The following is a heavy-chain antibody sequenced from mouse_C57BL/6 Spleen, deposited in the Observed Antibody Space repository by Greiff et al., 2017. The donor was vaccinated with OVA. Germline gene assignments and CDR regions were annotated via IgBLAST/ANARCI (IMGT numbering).Heavy chain of an antibody. CDR3: ARGTWGAMDY. D-gene: IGHD3-3*01. J-gene: IGHJ4*01. V-gene: IGHV1-76*01. CDR1: GYTFTDYY. CDR2: IYPGSGNT. Sequence: QVHVKQSGAELVRPGASVKLSCKASGYTFTDYYINWVKQRPGQGLEWIARIYPGSGNTYYNEKFKGKATLTAEKSSSTAYMQLSSLTSEDSAVYFCARGTWGAMDYWGQGTSVTVSS.